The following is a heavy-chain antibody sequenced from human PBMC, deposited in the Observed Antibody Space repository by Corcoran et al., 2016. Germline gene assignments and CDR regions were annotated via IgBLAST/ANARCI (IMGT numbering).Heavy chain of an antibody. J-gene: IGHJ6*02. Sequence: QVQLVQSGAEVKKPGASVKVSCKASGYTFTGYYMHWVRQAPGQGLEWMGWINPNSGGTNYAQKFQGGVTMTRATSISPAHMELSRRRSDATAVYYCARDVLHGPGGYYGMDVWGQGTTVTVSS. V-gene: IGHV1-2*02. CDR2: INPNSGGT. CDR1: GYTFTGYY. CDR3: ARDVLHGPGGYYGMDV. D-gene: IGHD2-8*01.